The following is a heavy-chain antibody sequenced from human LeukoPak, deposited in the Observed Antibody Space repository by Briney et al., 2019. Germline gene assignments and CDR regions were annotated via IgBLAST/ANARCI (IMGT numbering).Heavy chain of an antibody. D-gene: IGHD6-13*01. Sequence: PGGSLRLSCAASGFTFSSYSMNWVRQAPGKGLEWVSSISSSSSYIYYADSVKGRFTISRDNAKNSLYLQMNSLRAEDTAVYYCARQGGSSSWYLLPANWFDPWGQGTLVTVSS. V-gene: IGHV3-21*01. CDR2: ISSSSSYI. CDR1: GFTFSSYS. CDR3: ARQGGSSSWYLLPANWFDP. J-gene: IGHJ5*02.